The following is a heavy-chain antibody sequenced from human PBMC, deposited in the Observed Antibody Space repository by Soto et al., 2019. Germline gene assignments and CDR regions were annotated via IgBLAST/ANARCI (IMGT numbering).Heavy chain of an antibody. CDR2: INHSGST. J-gene: IGHJ3*02. CDR1: GGSFSGYY. CDR3: ARAPYGDYNAFDI. Sequence: SETLSLTCAVYGGSFSGYYWSWIRQPPGKGLEWIGEINHSGSTNYNPSLKSRVTISVDTSKNQFSLKLSSVTAADTAVYYCARAPYGDYNAFDIWGQGTMVTVSS. D-gene: IGHD4-17*01. V-gene: IGHV4-34*01.